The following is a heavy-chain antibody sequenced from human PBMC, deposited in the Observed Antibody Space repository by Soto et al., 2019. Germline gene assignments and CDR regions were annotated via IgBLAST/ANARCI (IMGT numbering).Heavy chain of an antibody. CDR2: IKGETDGGTT. Sequence: GGSLRLSCAASGFTFSNAWMSWVRQAPGKGLEWVGRIKGETDGGTTDYDAPVKGRITISRDHSKDTLYLHMNSLKTEDTAVYYCTTGLSNGYYNFDYWGQGT. V-gene: IGHV3-15*01. CDR3: TTGLSNGYYNFDY. D-gene: IGHD3-22*01. CDR1: GFTFSNAW. J-gene: IGHJ4*02.